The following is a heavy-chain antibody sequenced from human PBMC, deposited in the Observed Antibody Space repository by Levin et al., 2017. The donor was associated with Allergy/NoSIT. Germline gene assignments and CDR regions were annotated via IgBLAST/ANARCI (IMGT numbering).Heavy chain of an antibody. CDR2: IGYNAASYAT. J-gene: IGHJ5*02. CDR1: GFAFSGSS. V-gene: IGHV3-73*01. CDR3: VRGGAGGWYNP. Sequence: PGGSLRLSCVASGFAFSGSSIHWVRQASGKGLEWVGRIGYNAASYATIYTESMKGRFIISRDDSKDTAYLQIHSLKSEDTAVYYCVRGGAGGWYNPWGQGTLVTVSS. D-gene: IGHD1-26*01.